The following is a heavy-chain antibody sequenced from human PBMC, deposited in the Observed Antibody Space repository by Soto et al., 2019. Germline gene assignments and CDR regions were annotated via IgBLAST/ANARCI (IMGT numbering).Heavy chain of an antibody. CDR1: GYTFTSYY. CDR2: INPSGGST. CDR3: ARDRGSSSSDYYNGMDV. Sequence: GASVKVSCKASGYTFTSYYMHWVRQAPGQGLEWMGIINPSGGSTSYAQKFQGRVTMTRDTSTSTVYMELSSLRSEDTAVYYCARDRGSSSSDYYNGMDVWGQGTTVTVSS. D-gene: IGHD6-6*01. J-gene: IGHJ6*02. V-gene: IGHV1-46*01.